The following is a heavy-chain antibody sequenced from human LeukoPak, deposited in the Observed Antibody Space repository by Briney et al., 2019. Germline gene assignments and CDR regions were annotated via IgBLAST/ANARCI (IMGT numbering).Heavy chain of an antibody. D-gene: IGHD5-12*01. CDR2: INPNSGGT. CDR1: GYTFTDYY. J-gene: IGHJ4*02. CDR3: AKDSGYDYRYYFDY. V-gene: IGHV1-2*02. Sequence: SSVKVSCKASGYTFTDYYMHWVRQAPGQGLDWMGWINPNSGGTNYAQKFQGRVTMTRDTSISTAYMELSRLTSDDTAVYYCAKDSGYDYRYYFDYWGQGTLVTVSS.